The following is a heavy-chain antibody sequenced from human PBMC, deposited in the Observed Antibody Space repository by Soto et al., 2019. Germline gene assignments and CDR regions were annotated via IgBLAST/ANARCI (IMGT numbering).Heavy chain of an antibody. CDR3: ARGESVCGDY. Sequence: QVQLVESRGGVVQPGRSLRLSCAASGFTFISYGMHWVLQAPGKGLEWVAVIWHDGSNKHYADCVKGRFTISRDNSKNTLYRQMNSLIDEETAVYYCARGESVCGDYWGRGTLVTVSS. D-gene: IGHD3-10*01. V-gene: IGHV3-33*01. CDR1: GFTFISYG. J-gene: IGHJ4*02. CDR2: IWHDGSNK.